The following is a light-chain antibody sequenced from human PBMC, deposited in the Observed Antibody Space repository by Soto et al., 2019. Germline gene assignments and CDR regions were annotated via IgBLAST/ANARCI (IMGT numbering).Light chain of an antibody. V-gene: IGKV1-27*01. Sequence: DIQMTQSQSSLSAYVGDRVTITCRASQGISNYLAWYQQKPGKVPKLLIYAASTLQSGVPSRFRGSGSGTDFTLTISSLHPEDVATYYCQKYNSAPLTFVGGTKVEIK. CDR1: QGISNY. CDR3: QKYNSAPLT. CDR2: AAS. J-gene: IGKJ4*01.